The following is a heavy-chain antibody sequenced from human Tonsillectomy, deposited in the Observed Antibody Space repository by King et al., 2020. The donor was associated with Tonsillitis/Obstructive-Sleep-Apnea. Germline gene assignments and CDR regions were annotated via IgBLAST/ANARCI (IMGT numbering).Heavy chain of an antibody. Sequence: VQLVESGGGVVQPGRSLRLSCAASGFTFSIYGIHWVRQAPGKGLEWMAVIRYDGSNKYYAASVKGRFTISRDNSKNTLYLQMNSLRAEDTAVYYCAKDKVDHRVGLGDAFDIWGQGTMVTVAS. V-gene: IGHV3-33*06. D-gene: IGHD3-16*01. CDR2: IRYDGSNK. J-gene: IGHJ3*02. CDR3: AKDKVDHRVGLGDAFDI. CDR1: GFTFSIYG.